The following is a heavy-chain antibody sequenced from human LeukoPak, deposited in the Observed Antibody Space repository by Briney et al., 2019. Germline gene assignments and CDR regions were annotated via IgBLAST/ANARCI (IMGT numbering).Heavy chain of an antibody. J-gene: IGHJ6*02. CDR3: AGREDSDYYYGMDV. Sequence: SETLSLTCTVSGGSISSYYWSWIRQPPGKGLEWIGYIYYSGSTNYNPSLKSRVTISVDTSKNQFSLKLSSVTAADTAVYYCAGREDSDYYYGMDVWGQGTTVTVSS. CDR1: GGSISSYY. CDR2: IYYSGST. V-gene: IGHV4-59*08. D-gene: IGHD1-26*01.